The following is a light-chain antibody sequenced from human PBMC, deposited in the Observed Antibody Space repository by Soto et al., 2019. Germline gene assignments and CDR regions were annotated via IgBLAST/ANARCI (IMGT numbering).Light chain of an antibody. J-gene: IGKJ1*01. CDR3: QQTYTLPRT. CDR1: QTVSKY. Sequence: DIQMTQSPSSLSASVGDRVTIFCRASQTVSKYVNWYQQKPGKVPDLLIYTASTLYSGVPSRFSGRGSGTEFTLTISSLQPEDFATYYCQQTYTLPRTFAQGTKVDI. V-gene: IGKV1-39*01. CDR2: TAS.